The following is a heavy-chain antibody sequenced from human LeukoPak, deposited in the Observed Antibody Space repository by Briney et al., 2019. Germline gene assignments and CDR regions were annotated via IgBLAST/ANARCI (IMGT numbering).Heavy chain of an antibody. D-gene: IGHD1-26*01. V-gene: IGHV3-21*04. CDR1: GCSFSSYS. CDR2: ISISSSYI. CDR3: ANRGADVGATVAPGDY. Sequence: GESLRLSCAASGCSFSSYSMNWVRQPPGKGLEWVSSISISSSYIYYANSVKGRLTISRDSSKNTLYLQMNSERAEDTAIYYCANRGADVGATVAPGDYWGQGTLVTVSS. J-gene: IGHJ4*02.